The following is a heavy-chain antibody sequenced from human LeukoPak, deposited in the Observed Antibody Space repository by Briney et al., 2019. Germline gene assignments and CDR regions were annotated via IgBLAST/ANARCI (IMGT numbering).Heavy chain of an antibody. Sequence: GGSLRLSCAASGFTVSSDYMTWVRQAPGKGLEWLSSIDVAGNTIYADYVRGRFTISRDNSKTTLYLQMNSLRVDDTAVYFCARDASGSRPNSWGPGTLVTVTS. J-gene: IGHJ4*02. CDR2: IDVAGNT. CDR3: ARDASGSRPNS. D-gene: IGHD3-10*01. CDR1: GFTVSSDY. V-gene: IGHV3-53*01.